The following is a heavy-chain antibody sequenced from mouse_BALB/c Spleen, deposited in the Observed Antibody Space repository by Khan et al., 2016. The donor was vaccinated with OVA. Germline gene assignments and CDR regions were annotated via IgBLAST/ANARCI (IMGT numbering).Heavy chain of an antibody. CDR3: KLIRPALVAY. CDR1: GFNIKDYY. Sequence: VQLQQSGAELVRSGASVKLSCTASGFNIKDYYMHWVKQRPEQGLEWIGWIDPENGDTEYAPKFQGKATMTADTSSNTAYLQLSSLTSADTAVYYCKLIRPALVAYWGQGTLVTVSA. V-gene: IGHV14-4*02. CDR2: IDPENGDT. J-gene: IGHJ3*01. D-gene: IGHD1-1*01.